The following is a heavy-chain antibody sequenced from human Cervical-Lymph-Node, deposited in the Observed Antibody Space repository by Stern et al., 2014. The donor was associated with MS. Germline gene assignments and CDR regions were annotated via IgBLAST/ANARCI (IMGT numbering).Heavy chain of an antibody. D-gene: IGHD4-11*01. J-gene: IGHJ6*02. CDR3: ARDQGTVTTTGPYGMDV. CDR1: GGSISSSNW. Sequence: QVQLQESGPGLVKPSGTLSLTCAVSGGSISSSNWWSWVRQPPGKGLEWIGGIYHSGSTNYNPSLKSRVTIAVDKSKNQFSLKLSSVTAADTAVYYCARDQGTVTTTGPYGMDVWGQGTTVTVSS. V-gene: IGHV4-4*02. CDR2: IYHSGST.